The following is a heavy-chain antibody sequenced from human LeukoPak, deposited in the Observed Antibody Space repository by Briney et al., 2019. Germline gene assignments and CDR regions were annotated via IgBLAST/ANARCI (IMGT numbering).Heavy chain of an antibody. V-gene: IGHV4-34*01. CDR3: ARSGLYYDSSGYSPYY. D-gene: IGHD3-22*01. J-gene: IGHJ4*02. CDR1: GGSFSGYY. Sequence: PSETLSLTCAVYGGSFSGYYWSWIRQPPGKGLEWIGEINHSGSTNYNPSLKSRVTISVHTSKHQFSLKLSSVNAADTAVYYCARSGLYYDSSGYSPYYWGQGTLVTVSS. CDR2: INHSGST.